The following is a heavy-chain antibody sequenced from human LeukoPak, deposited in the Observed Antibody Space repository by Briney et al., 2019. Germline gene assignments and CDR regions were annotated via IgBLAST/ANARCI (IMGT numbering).Heavy chain of an antibody. J-gene: IGHJ4*02. V-gene: IGHV3-74*01. CDR3: ARGYCSGGSCSRGSFDY. CDR2: INTDGSST. CDR1: GFTFSNYW. Sequence: GGSLRLSCAASGFTFSNYWMHWFRQAPGKGLVWVSRINTDGSSTSYADSVKGRFTISRDNAKNTLYLQMNSLRAEDTAVYYCARGYCSGGSCSRGSFDYWGQGTLVTVSS. D-gene: IGHD2-15*01.